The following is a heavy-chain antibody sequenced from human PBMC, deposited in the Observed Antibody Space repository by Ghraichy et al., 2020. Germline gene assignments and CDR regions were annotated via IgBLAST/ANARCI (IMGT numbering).Heavy chain of an antibody. CDR1: GFIFSSYR. J-gene: IGHJ3*02. CDR3: ARDTGYCSGGRCYGDVFDI. CDR2: ISSSSSYI. D-gene: IGHD2-15*01. V-gene: IGHV3-21*01. Sequence: GGSLRLSCEASGFIFSSYRMNWVRQAPGKGLEWVSFISSSSSYIYYADSVKGRFTVSRDNAKNSLYLQMNSLRAEDTAVYYCARDTGYCSGGRCYGDVFDIWGQGTMVTVSS.